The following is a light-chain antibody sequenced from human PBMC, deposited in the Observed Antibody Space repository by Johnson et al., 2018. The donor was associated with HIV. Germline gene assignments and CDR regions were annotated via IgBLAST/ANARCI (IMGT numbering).Light chain of an antibody. Sequence: QPVLTQPPSVSAAPGQKVTISCSGSSSNIGNNYVSWYQQVPGTAPRLLIYEDYKRPSGIPDRFSGSKSGTSATLGITGLQTGDEADYYCGTWDSSLSAGRVFGTGTKVTVL. V-gene: IGLV1-51*02. CDR3: GTWDSSLSAGRV. CDR1: SSNIGNNY. CDR2: EDY. J-gene: IGLJ1*01.